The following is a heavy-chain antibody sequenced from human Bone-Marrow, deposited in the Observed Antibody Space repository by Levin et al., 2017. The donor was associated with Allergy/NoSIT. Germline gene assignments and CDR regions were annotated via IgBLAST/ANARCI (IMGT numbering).Heavy chain of an antibody. CDR2: IYYTGST. D-gene: IGHD3-3*02. J-gene: IGHJ4*02. Sequence: SETLSLTCSVSGGSISSSTSHYWAWIRQPPGEGLEWIGSIYYTGSTFYNPSLKSRVTISVATSKNRFSVKLRSLTAADTAVSYCARVSIFAGGDSWGPGTLVTVSS. CDR1: GGSISSSTSHY. CDR3: ARVSIFAGGDS. V-gene: IGHV4-39*07.